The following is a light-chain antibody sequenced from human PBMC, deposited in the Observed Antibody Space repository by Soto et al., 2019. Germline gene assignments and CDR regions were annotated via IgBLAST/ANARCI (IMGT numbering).Light chain of an antibody. CDR1: QNIITY. V-gene: IGKV1-39*01. Sequence: DVQLTQSPSSLSVFVGDSVTVTCRASQNIITYLHWYHQKPGEAPTLLINAASTLQSGVPSRFSGSGSGTDFTPTLNSLQPEDVGTYYCQQSYSNPTFGHGTKVDIK. J-gene: IGKJ1*01. CDR2: AAS. CDR3: QQSYSNPT.